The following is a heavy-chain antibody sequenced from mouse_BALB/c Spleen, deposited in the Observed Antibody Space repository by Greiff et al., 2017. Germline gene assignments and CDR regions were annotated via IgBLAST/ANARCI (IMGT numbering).Heavy chain of an antibody. J-gene: IGHJ3*01. D-gene: IGHD2-10*01. Sequence: EVHLVESGPGLVKPSQSLSLTCTVTGYSITSDYAWNWIRQFPGNKLEWMGYISYSGSTSYNPSLKSRISITRDTSKNQFFLQLNSVTTEDTATYYCARSWTYYGNPFAYWGQGTLVTVSA. CDR1: GYSITSDYA. V-gene: IGHV3-2*02. CDR2: ISYSGST. CDR3: ARSWTYYGNPFAY.